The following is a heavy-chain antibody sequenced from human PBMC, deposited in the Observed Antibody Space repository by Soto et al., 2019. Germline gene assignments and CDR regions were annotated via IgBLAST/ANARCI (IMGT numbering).Heavy chain of an antibody. CDR1: GGSVSIDRSY. CDR3: ARSRSRPDY. CDR2: VSYTGST. Sequence: SETLSRTGTVSGGSVSIDRSYWSWIRQPPGKGLEWIGYVSYTGSTTYNPSLKSRVTISIDTSENQFSLKLSSVTAADTAVYYSARSRSRPDYCGRGTLVTVSS. J-gene: IGHJ4*02. V-gene: IGHV4-61*01.